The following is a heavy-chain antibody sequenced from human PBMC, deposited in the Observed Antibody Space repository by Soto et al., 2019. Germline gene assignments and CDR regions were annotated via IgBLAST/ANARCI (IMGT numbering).Heavy chain of an antibody. CDR2: MTYSCNT. J-gene: IGHJ4*02. CDR1: GGPIRSGNYN. V-gene: IGHV4-31*03. D-gene: IGHD2-2*01. CDR3: GGGHSSSLCFDS. Sequence: TLTLTCTLSGGPIRSGNYNWSWMRQHPGKGREWIGSMTYSCNTYYNPSLKSRGNISMDTFRNQLSLKLASVTAVDTGLYYCGGGHSSSLCFDSWGQGSLVTVSS.